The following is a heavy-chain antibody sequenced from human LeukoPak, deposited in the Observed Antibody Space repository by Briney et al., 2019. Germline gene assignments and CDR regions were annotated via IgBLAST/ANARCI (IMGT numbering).Heavy chain of an antibody. Sequence: GGSLRLPCAASGFTFDDYAMHWVRQAPGKGLEWVSGICWNSGNIGYADSVKGRFTISRDNAKNSLYLQMNSLRAEDTALYYCAKDIEGSGYSYGSGDYWGQGTLVTVSS. V-gene: IGHV3-9*01. CDR2: ICWNSGNI. CDR1: GFTFDDYA. D-gene: IGHD5-18*01. CDR3: AKDIEGSGYSYGSGDY. J-gene: IGHJ4*02.